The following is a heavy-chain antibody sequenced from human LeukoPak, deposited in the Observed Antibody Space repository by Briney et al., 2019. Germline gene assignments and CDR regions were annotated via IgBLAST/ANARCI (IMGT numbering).Heavy chain of an antibody. V-gene: IGHV4-34*01. CDR1: GGSFSGYY. D-gene: IGHD1-26*01. Sequence: SETLSLTCAVYGGSFSGYYWGWIRQPPGKGLEWIGEINHSGGTNYNPSLKSRVTISLDTSKNQFSLKLNAVTAADTAVYYCASSVGATSPFDYWGRGTLVTVSS. CDR3: ASSVGATSPFDY. CDR2: INHSGGT. J-gene: IGHJ4*02.